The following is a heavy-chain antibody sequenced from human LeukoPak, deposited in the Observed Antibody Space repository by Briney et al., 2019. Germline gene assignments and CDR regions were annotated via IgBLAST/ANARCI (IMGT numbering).Heavy chain of an antibody. CDR3: ARHGSSSSRYYYYYMDV. CDR2: IYPGDSDT. CDR1: GYSFTSYW. J-gene: IGHJ6*03. D-gene: IGHD6-6*01. V-gene: IGHV5-51*01. Sequence: GEPLKISCKGSGYSFTSYWIGWVRQMPGKGLEWMGIIYPGDSDTRYSPSFQGQVTISADKSISTAYLQWSSLKASDTAMYYCARHGSSSSRYYYYYMDVWGKGTTVTVSS.